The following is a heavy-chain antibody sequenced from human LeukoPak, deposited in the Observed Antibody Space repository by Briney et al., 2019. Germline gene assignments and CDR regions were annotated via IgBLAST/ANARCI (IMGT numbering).Heavy chain of an antibody. J-gene: IGHJ6*03. CDR3: ASARLKWGFYYYYMDV. V-gene: IGHV1-2*02. Sequence: GASVKVSCKASGYTFTGYYMHWVRQAPGQGLEWMGWINPNSGGTNYAQKFQGRVTMTRDTSISTAYMELSRLISDDTAVYYCASARLKWGFYYYYMDVWGKGTTVTVSS. CDR2: INPNSGGT. D-gene: IGHD1-26*01. CDR1: GYTFTGYY.